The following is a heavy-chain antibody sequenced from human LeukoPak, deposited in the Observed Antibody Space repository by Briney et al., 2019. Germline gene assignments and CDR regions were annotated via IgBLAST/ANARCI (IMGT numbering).Heavy chain of an antibody. D-gene: IGHD4/OR15-4a*01. CDR1: GFTFSSYG. CDR3: AKSGLSRFDY. J-gene: IGHJ4*02. Sequence: GGSLRLSCAASGFTFSSYGMHWVRQAPGKGLEWVAVISYDGSNKYYADSVKGRFTISRDNSKNTLYLQMNSLRADDTAVYYCAKSGLSRFDYWGQGTLVTVSS. V-gene: IGHV3-30*18. CDR2: ISYDGSNK.